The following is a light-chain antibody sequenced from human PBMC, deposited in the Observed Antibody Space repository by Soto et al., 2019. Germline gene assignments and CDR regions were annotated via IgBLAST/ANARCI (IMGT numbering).Light chain of an antibody. CDR3: YSYTSTSTDV. CDR1: SSDVGGYNY. V-gene: IGLV2-14*01. Sequence: QSALTQPASVSGSPGQSITISCIGTSSDVGGYNYVSWYQQHPGKVPKLMIYEVSNRPSGVSDRFSGSKSGNTASLTISGLQADDEADYYCYSYTSTSTDVFGTGTKLTVL. J-gene: IGLJ1*01. CDR2: EVS.